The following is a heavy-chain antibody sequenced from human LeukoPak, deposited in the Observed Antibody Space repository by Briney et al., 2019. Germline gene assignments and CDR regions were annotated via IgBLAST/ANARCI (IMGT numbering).Heavy chain of an antibody. CDR3: ARVWQLVPRSGALYYFDY. D-gene: IGHD6-6*01. V-gene: IGHV1-2*02. CDR1: GYTFTGYY. J-gene: IGHJ4*02. CDR2: INPNSGGT. Sequence: GASVKVSCKASGYTFTGYYVHWVRQAPGQGLEWMGWINPNSGGTNYAQKFQGRVTMTRDTSISTAYMELSRLRSDDTAVYYCARVWQLVPRSGALYYFDYWGQGTLVTVSS.